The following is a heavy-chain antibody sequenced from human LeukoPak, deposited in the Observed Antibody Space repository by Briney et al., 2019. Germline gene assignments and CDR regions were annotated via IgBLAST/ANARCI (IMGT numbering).Heavy chain of an antibody. CDR2: INPDVSST. CDR3: AKDSSTSNYYYGLDI. V-gene: IGHV3-74*01. Sequence: GGSLRLSCAASGFTFSNYAMTWVRQAPGKGLVWVSRINPDVSSTSYADSVKGRFTISRDNAKNTLYLQMNSLRGDDTGIYFCAKDSSTSNYYYGLDIWGQGTTVTVTS. J-gene: IGHJ6*02. CDR1: GFTFSNYA. D-gene: IGHD6-13*01.